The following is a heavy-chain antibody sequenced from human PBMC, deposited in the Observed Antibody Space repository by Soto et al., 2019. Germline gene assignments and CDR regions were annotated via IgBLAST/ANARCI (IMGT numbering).Heavy chain of an antibody. Sequence: QVQLVESGGGVVQPGRSLRLSCAASGFTFDRYAMHWARQAPGKGLEWVAFISYDGNNKYYGASMRGRVTLSRDNSKSTLYLQMSSLRLEDTAVYYCARDALNSGNYPPYYFDFWGQGTLVTVSS. CDR3: ARDALNSGNYPPYYFDF. CDR2: ISYDGNNK. CDR1: GFTFDRYA. J-gene: IGHJ4*02. D-gene: IGHD1-26*01. V-gene: IGHV3-30-3*01.